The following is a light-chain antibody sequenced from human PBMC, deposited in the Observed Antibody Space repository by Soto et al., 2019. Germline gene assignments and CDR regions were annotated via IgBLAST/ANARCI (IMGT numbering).Light chain of an antibody. CDR1: QSVSSN. Sequence: EIAMTQSPATLSVSRGEMATLSFSASQSVSSNLAWYQHKPGQAPRLLIYGASTRATFIPSRFSGSGSATEFTLTISSLQSEDFAGYYRQEYNNCPPGTFGPGTKVELK. CDR2: GAS. V-gene: IGKV3-15*01. CDR3: QEYNNCPPGT. J-gene: IGKJ1*01.